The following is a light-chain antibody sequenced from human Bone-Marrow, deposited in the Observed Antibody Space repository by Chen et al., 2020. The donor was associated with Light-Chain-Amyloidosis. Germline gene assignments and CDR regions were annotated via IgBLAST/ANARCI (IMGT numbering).Light chain of an antibody. CDR2: EVT. CDR3: SSYTITNTLV. Sequence: QSALTQPASVSGSPGQSLTISCTGTSSDVGGDNHVSWYQQHPDKAPKLMIYEVTNRPSWVPDRFSGSTSDNTASLTISGLQTEYEADYFCSSYTITNTLVFGSGTRVTVL. CDR1: SSDVGGDNH. V-gene: IGLV2-14*01. J-gene: IGLJ1*01.